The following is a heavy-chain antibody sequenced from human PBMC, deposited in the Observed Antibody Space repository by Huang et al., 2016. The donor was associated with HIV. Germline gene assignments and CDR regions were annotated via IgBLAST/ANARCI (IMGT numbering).Heavy chain of an antibody. J-gene: IGHJ4*02. Sequence: EVHLLESGGGLVQPGGSLRLSCAASGFSFSSSAMSWVRQVPGRGLEWVSTVSNSASSRNYSDSVRGRFTISRDNSKDTLYLQMNSLRAEDTALYYCAKDLVTYDSSGSVWGQGTLVTVSS. CDR2: VSNSASSR. D-gene: IGHD3-22*01. V-gene: IGHV3-23*01. CDR3: AKDLVTYDSSGSV. CDR1: GFSFSSSA.